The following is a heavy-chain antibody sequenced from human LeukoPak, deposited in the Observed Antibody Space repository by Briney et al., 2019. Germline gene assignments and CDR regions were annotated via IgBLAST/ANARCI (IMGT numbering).Heavy chain of an antibody. CDR2: IKQDGSEK. V-gene: IGHV3-7*01. CDR3: ARAPLRGVISY. D-gene: IGHD3-10*01. CDR1: GFTFSSYW. Sequence: GGSLRLSWAASGFTFSSYWMSWVRQAPGKGLEWVANIKQDGSEKYYVDSVKGRFTISRDNAKNSLYLQMNSLRAEDTAVYYCARAPLRGVISYWGQGTLVTVSS. J-gene: IGHJ4*02.